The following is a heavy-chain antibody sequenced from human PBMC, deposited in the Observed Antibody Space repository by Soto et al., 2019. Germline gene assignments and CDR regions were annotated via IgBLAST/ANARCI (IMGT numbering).Heavy chain of an antibody. CDR2: IIPIFGTA. D-gene: IGHD3-22*01. CDR3: ARVGDYYASSGMQDFDY. CDR1: GGTLSSYA. Sequence: ASVKVSCKASGGTLSSYAISWVRQAPGQGLEWMGGIIPIFGTANYAQKFQGRVTITADESTSTADMELSSLRSEDTSVYYCARVGDYYASSGMQDFDYWGQGTLVTVSS. J-gene: IGHJ4*02. V-gene: IGHV1-69*13.